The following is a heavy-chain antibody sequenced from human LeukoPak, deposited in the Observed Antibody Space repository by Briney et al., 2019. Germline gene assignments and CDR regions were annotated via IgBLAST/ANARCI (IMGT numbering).Heavy chain of an antibody. V-gene: IGHV3-15*01. J-gene: IGHJ4*02. CDR1: GFTFSNAW. D-gene: IGHD2-2*01. CDR2: IKSKTDGGTT. Sequence: GGSLRLSCAASGFTFSNAWMGWVRQAPGKGLEWVGRIKSKTDGGTTDYAAPVKGRFTISRDDSKNTLYLQMNSLKTEDTAVYYCTTDFGGAYCSSTSCRDYWGQGTLVTVSS. CDR3: TTDFGGAYCSSTSCRDY.